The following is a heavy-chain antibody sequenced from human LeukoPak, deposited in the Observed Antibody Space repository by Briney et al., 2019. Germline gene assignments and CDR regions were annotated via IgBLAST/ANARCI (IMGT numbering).Heavy chain of an antibody. CDR1: GGTFRSYA. CDR2: IITIFGTA. CDR3: ASGRWLQYPFDY. V-gene: IGHV1-69*13. D-gene: IGHD5-24*01. Sequence: GASVKVSCKASGGTFRSYAISWVRQAPGQGLEWMGGIITIFGTANYAQKFQGRVTITADESTSTAYMELSSLRSEDTAVYYCASGRWLQYPFDYWGQGTLVTVSS. J-gene: IGHJ4*02.